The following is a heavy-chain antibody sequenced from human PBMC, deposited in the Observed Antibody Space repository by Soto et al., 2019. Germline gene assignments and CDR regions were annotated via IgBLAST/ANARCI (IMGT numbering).Heavy chain of an antibody. CDR2: IYYNGST. CDR1: GLTISSASYY. V-gene: IGHV4-31*03. J-gene: IGHJ4*02. CDR3: ARYRTSGGWTKFDY. Sequence: QVLLQESGPRLMKPSQDLTLTCTVSGLTISSASYYWSWIRQRPGKVLEWVGNIYYNGSTYYSPSLKSRLTLWLDTSMNQFSLRLTSVTAADTAVYYSARYRTSGGWTKFDYWGQGTLVTVSS. D-gene: IGHD6-25*01.